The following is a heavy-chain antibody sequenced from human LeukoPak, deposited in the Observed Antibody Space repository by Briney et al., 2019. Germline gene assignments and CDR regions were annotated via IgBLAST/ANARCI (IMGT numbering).Heavy chain of an antibody. CDR1: GYTFTGYY. J-gene: IGHJ4*02. CDR2: IRGTGDSP. CDR3: ARAPGGTLDF. D-gene: IGHD4-23*01. V-gene: IGHV1-46*01. Sequence: WASVKVSCKASGYTFTGYYMHWVRQAPGQGLEWVGLIRGTGDSPDYAQKFQGRVTVTCDTSTNTAYLELRSLKLEDTAVYYCARAPGGTLDFWGQGTLVTVSS.